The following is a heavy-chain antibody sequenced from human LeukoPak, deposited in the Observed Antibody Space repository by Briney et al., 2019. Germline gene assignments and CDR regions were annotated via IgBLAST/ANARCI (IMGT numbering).Heavy chain of an antibody. D-gene: IGHD3-22*01. J-gene: IGHJ5*02. CDR3: ARGISAYDSSGYPRRVWFDP. CDR2: ISAYNGNT. Sequence: ASVKVSCRASGYTFTSYGISWVRQAPGQGLEWMGWISAYNGNTNYAQKLQGRVTMTTDTSTTTAYMELRSLRSDDTAVYYCARGISAYDSSGYPRRVWFDPWGQGTLVTVSS. V-gene: IGHV1-18*01. CDR1: GYTFTSYG.